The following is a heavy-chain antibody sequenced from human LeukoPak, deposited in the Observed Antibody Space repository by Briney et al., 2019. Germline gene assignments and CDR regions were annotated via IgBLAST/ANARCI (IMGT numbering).Heavy chain of an antibody. CDR3: AESPCSWGLYYFDC. CDR1: GFTFSRYG. D-gene: IGHD6-13*01. Sequence: PGGSLRLSCAASGFTFSRYGMHWVHQAPGKGLEGVAFIRYDGSNKYYADSVKGRFTISIDNSKNTLYLQMNSLRADATAVYYCAESPCSWGLYYFDCSGQGTLVSDSS. CDR2: IRYDGSNK. J-gene: IGHJ4*02. V-gene: IGHV3-30*02.